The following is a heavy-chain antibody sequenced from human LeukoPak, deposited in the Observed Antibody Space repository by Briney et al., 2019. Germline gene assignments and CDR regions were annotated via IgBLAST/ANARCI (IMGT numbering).Heavy chain of an antibody. CDR3: AREVMGP. CDR1: GGSISSSSYF. Sequence: PSETLSLTCTVSGGSISSSSYFWGWIRQPPGKGLEWIGSIYYSGSTYYNPSLKSRVTISVDTSKNQFSLNLRSVTAADTAVYYCAREVMGPWGQGILVTVSS. CDR2: IYYSGST. V-gene: IGHV4-39*07. J-gene: IGHJ5*02.